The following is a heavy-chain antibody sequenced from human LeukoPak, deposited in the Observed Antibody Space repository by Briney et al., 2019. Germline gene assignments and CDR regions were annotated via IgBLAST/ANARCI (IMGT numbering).Heavy chain of an antibody. J-gene: IGHJ5*02. V-gene: IGHV3-30*02. Sequence: GGSLRLSCAASGFTFSSYGIHWVRQAPGKGLEWVAFIRYDGSNKYYADSVKGRFTISRDNSKNTLYLQMNSLRAGDTAVYYCAKDTIVGATTPHNWFDPWGQGTLVTVSS. D-gene: IGHD1-26*01. CDR2: IRYDGSNK. CDR3: AKDTIVGATTPHNWFDP. CDR1: GFTFSSYG.